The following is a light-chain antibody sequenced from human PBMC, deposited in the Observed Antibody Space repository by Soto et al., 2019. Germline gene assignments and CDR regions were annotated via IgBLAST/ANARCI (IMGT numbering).Light chain of an antibody. CDR2: AAS. CDR1: QSISSN. CDR3: QQYNSYSRWT. V-gene: IGKV1-5*01. J-gene: IGKJ1*01. Sequence: DIQMTQSPSSLSASVGDRVTITWRASQSISSNLNWYQQKPGKVPKLLIYAASSLESGVPSRFSGSGSGTEFTLTISSLQPDDFATYYCQQYNSYSRWTFGQGTKVDIK.